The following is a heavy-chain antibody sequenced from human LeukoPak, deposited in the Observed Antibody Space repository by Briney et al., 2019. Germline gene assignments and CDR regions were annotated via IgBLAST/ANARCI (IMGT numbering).Heavy chain of an antibody. V-gene: IGHV1-69*05. CDR2: IIPIFGTA. Sequence: SVKVSCKASGGTFSSYAISWVRQAPGQGLEWMGRIIPIFGTANYAQKSQGRVTITTDESTSTAYMELSSLRSEDTAVYYCARDLTDRDGYNSNWFDPWGQGALVTVSS. D-gene: IGHD5-24*01. CDR1: GGTFSSYA. CDR3: ARDLTDRDGYNSNWFDP. J-gene: IGHJ5*02.